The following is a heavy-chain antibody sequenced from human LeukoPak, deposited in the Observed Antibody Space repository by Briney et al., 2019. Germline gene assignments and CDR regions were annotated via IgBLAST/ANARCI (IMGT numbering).Heavy chain of an antibody. CDR3: ARDGLRSCTSSSCYPGEDAFDI. CDR2: INTNTWNR. D-gene: IGHD2-2*01. V-gene: IGHV7-4-1*04. J-gene: IGHJ3*02. Sequence: GSSVTVSCKASGYTIHSYAMNWVRQAPGQGLEWMAWINTNTWNRTYPHRFTGRFVFSLDTPISMAYLHISGLKAEDTAVYYCARDGLRSCTSSSCYPGEDAFDIWGQGTMVTVSS. CDR1: GYTIHSYA.